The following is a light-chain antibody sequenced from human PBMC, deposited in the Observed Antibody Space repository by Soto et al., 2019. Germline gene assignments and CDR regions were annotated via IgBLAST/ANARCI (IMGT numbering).Light chain of an antibody. CDR3: QSYDSSLTVV. CDR2: GNI. V-gene: IGLV1-40*01. J-gene: IGLJ2*01. CDR1: SSNIGAGYD. Sequence: QSVLTQPPSVSGAPGQRVTISCTGSSSNIGAGYDVHWYQQVPGTAPKLLIYGNINRPSGVPDRFSDSKSGTSASLAITGLQADDEADYYCQSYDSSLTVVFGGGTKVTVL.